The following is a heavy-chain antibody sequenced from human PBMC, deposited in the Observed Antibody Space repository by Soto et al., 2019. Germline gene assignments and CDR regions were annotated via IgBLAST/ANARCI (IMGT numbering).Heavy chain of an antibody. J-gene: IGHJ5*02. D-gene: IGHD3-10*02. CDR2: VEYGGST. CDR1: GGSIISSNFY. V-gene: IGHV4-39*01. CDR3: ARHVRGAVTMNWFDP. Sequence: QLQESGPGLVKPSETLSLTCTVSGGSIISSNFYWGWIRQPPGKGLEWIGSVEYGGSTYDNPSLKSRVTLSADTSKNQFALKLTSVTAADTAIYYGARHVRGAVTMNWFDPWGHGPLVTVSS.